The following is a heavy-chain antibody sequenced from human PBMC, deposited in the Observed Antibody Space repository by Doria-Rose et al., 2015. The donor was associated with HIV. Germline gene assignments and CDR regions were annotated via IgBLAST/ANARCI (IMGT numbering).Heavy chain of an antibody. CDR2: ISSSSSYI. V-gene: IGHV3-21*01. CDR1: GFTFSSYS. D-gene: IGHD3-16*01. J-gene: IGHJ4*02. CDR3: AREIGYDYVWGSSIDY. Sequence: VQLVESGGGLVKPGGSLRLSCAASGFTFSSYSMNWVRQAPGKGLEWVSSISSSSSYIYYADSVKGRFIISRDNAKNSLYLQMNSLRAEDTAVYYCAREIGYDYVWGSSIDYWGQGTLVTVSS.